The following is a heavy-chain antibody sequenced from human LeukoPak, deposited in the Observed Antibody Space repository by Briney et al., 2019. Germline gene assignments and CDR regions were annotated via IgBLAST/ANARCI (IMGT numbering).Heavy chain of an antibody. V-gene: IGHV4-59*08. CDR1: GGSISSYY. D-gene: IGHD2-15*01. CDR3: ARRHCSGGSCYPDY. CDR2: IYYSGST. Sequence: SETLSLTCTVSGGSISSYYWSWIRQPPGKGLEWIGYIYYSGSTNYNPSLKSRVTISVDTSKNQFSLKLSSVAAADTAVYYCARRHCSGGSCYPDYWGQGTLVTVSP. J-gene: IGHJ4*02.